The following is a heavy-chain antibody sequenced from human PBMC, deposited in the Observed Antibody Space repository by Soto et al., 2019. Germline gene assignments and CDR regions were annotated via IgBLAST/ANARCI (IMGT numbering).Heavy chain of an antibody. J-gene: IGHJ4*02. D-gene: IGHD3-3*01. V-gene: IGHV3-23*01. Sequence: GSLRLSCAASGFTFSSYAMSWVRQAPGKGLEWVSVISGSGGSTHYADSVKGRSTISRDNSENTLYLQMNSLRAEDTAVYYCARPRAPIVYEEGVGYWGQGTLVTVSS. CDR3: ARPRAPIVYEEGVGY. CDR1: GFTFSSYA. CDR2: ISGSGGST.